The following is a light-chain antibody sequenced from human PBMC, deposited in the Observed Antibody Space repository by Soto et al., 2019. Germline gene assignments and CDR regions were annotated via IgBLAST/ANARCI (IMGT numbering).Light chain of an antibody. Sequence: EIVMTQSPATLSVSPGETATLSCRASQSVSSNLAWYQQKPGQASSLLIYYTSNRTSGIPARFSGSGSGAEFNITITSLPSEDFAVYPCHQYHRWPPLTFGGGPKVEIK. J-gene: IGKJ4*01. CDR3: HQYHRWPPLT. CDR1: QSVSSN. V-gene: IGKV3-15*01. CDR2: YTS.